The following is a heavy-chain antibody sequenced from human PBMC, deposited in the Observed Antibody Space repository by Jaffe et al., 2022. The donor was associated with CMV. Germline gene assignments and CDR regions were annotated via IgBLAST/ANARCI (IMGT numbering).Heavy chain of an antibody. D-gene: IGHD3-3*01. CDR1: GGSFSGYY. Sequence: QVQLQQWGAGLLKPSETLSLTCAVYGGSFSGYYWSWIRQPPGKGLEWIGEINHSGSTNYNPSLKSRVTISVDTSKNQFSLKLSSVTAADTAVYYCASLLRPYDFWSGYTYYYGMDVWGQGTTVTVSS. V-gene: IGHV4-34*01. CDR2: INHSGST. J-gene: IGHJ6*02. CDR3: ASLLRPYDFWSGYTYYYGMDV.